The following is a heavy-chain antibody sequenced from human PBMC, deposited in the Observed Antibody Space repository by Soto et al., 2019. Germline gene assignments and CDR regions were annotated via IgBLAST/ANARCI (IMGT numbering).Heavy chain of an antibody. D-gene: IGHD2-15*01. J-gene: IGHJ5*02. CDR1: GGSFSGYY. CDR3: ARGRWRVYCSGGSCSKTPGRWFDP. Sequence: QVQLQQWGAGLLKPSETLSLTCAVYGGSFSGYYWSWIRQPPGKGLEWIGEINHSGSTNYNPSLKIRITITVDTSKNQFSLKLSSVTAGDTSVYYCARGRWRVYCSGGSCSKTPGRWFDPWGQGTLVTVSS. CDR2: INHSGST. V-gene: IGHV4-34*01.